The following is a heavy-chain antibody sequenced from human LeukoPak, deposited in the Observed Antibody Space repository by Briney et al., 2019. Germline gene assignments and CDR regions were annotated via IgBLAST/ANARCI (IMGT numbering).Heavy chain of an antibody. CDR1: GLTFSNAW. Sequence: GSLRLSCAASGLTFSNAWMSWVRQAPGKGLEWVGRIKSKTDGGTTDYAAPVKGRFTISRDDSKNTLYLQMNSLKTEDTAVYYCTTAVSYDFWSGSTYYFDYWGQGTLVTVSS. CDR3: TTAVSYDFWSGSTYYFDY. J-gene: IGHJ4*02. CDR2: IKSKTDGGTT. D-gene: IGHD3-3*01. V-gene: IGHV3-15*01.